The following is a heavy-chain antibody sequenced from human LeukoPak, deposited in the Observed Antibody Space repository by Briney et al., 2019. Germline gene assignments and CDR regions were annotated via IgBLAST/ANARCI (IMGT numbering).Heavy chain of an antibody. D-gene: IGHD5-12*01. J-gene: IGHJ4*02. CDR1: GFTFNTYT. CDR2: IYSDNT. V-gene: IGHV3-53*01. CDR3: ARANRGYAWGYYFDY. Sequence: PGGSLRLSCAASGFTFNTYTMNWVRQAPGKGLEWVSFIYSDNTHYSDSVKGRFTISRDNSKDTLYLQMNSLRAEDTAVYYCARANRGYAWGYYFDYWGQGTLVTVSS.